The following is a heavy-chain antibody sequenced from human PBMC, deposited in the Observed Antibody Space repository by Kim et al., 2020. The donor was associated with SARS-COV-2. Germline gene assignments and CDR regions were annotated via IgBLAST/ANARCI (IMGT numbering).Heavy chain of an antibody. CDR1: GYSFTSYW. J-gene: IGHJ6*02. CDR3: ARHKVLGMVRGVAPPPSGMDV. Sequence: GESLKISCKGSGYSFTSYWIGWVRQMPGKGLEWMGIIYPGDSDTRYSPSFQGQVTISADKSISTAYLQWSSLKASDTAMYYCARHKVLGMVRGVAPPPSGMDVWGQGTTVTVSS. CDR2: IYPGDSDT. D-gene: IGHD3-10*01. V-gene: IGHV5-51*01.